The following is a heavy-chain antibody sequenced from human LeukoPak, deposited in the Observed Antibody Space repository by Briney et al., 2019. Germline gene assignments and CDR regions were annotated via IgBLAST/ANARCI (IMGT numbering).Heavy chain of an antibody. Sequence: ASVKVSCKASGYTFTSYYMHWVRQAPGQGLEWMGWISAYNGNTNYAQKLQGRVTMTTDTSTSTAYMELRSLRSDDTAVYYCARVGYSSGSKPFDYWGQGTLVTVSS. J-gene: IGHJ4*02. CDR2: ISAYNGNT. D-gene: IGHD6-19*01. CDR1: GYTFTSYY. V-gene: IGHV1-18*04. CDR3: ARVGYSSGSKPFDY.